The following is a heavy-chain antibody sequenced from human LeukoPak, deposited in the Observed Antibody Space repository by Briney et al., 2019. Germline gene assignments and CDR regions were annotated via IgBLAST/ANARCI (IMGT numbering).Heavy chain of an antibody. Sequence: GGSLRLSCAASGFTFSSYGMHWVRQAPGKGLEWVAVVSYDGSNKYYVNSVTGRFTISRDNSKNTLYLQMNSLRAEDTAVYYCAKDGPTHVDTYYWGQGTLVTVSS. V-gene: IGHV3-30*18. CDR3: AKDGPTHVDTYY. CDR2: VSYDGSNK. D-gene: IGHD5-18*01. CDR1: GFTFSSYG. J-gene: IGHJ4*02.